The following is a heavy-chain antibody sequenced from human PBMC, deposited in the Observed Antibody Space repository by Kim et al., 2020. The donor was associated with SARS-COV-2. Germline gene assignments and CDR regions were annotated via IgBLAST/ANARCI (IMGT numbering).Heavy chain of an antibody. D-gene: IGHD1-26*01. CDR1: GFTFSSYG. Sequence: GGSLRLSCAASGFTFSSYGMHWVRQVPGKGLEWVAVISYDGSNKYYADSVKGRFTISRDNSKNTLFLQMNSLRAEDTAVYYCANFPGIVGATDAFDIWGQGTMVTVSS. CDR3: ANFPGIVGATDAFDI. CDR2: ISYDGSNK. J-gene: IGHJ3*02. V-gene: IGHV3-30*18.